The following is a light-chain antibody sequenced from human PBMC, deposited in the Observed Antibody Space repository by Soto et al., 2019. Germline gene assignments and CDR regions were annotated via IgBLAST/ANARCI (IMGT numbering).Light chain of an antibody. CDR1: LGISSA. J-gene: IGKJ3*01. V-gene: IGKV1-9*01. CDR2: SAS. CDR3: QQRSSWPT. Sequence: IQLTQSPSSLSASVGDRVTMTCRASLGISSAVAWYQQKPGKAPKLLVYSASTLQSGVPSRFSGSGSGTHFTLTISSLHPEDFATYYCQQRSSWPTFGPGTKVDI.